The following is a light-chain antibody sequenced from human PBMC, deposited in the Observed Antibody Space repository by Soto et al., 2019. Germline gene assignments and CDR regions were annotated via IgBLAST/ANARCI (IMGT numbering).Light chain of an antibody. J-gene: IGKJ1*01. CDR3: QQYNSYPWT. CDR2: DAS. Sequence: DIQMTQSPSSLSASVGDRVTITCRASQSISSYLNWYQQKPGKAPKLLIYDASSLESGVPSRFSGSGSGTEFTLTIASLQPDDFATYYCQQYNSYPWTFGRGTKVDIK. CDR1: QSISSY. V-gene: IGKV1-5*01.